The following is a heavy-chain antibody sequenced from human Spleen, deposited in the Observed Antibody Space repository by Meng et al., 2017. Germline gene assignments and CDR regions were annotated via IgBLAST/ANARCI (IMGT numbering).Heavy chain of an antibody. CDR2: INHSGST. Sequence: PPVTLSLPCFFLGRSLSDYDWSWIRQAPGNGLEWIGHINHSGSTSYNPSLKSRVTISVDTSKNQFSLRLNSVTAADTAVYYCARVVWYYYGMDVWGQGTTVTVSS. V-gene: IGHV4-34*01. CDR3: ARVVWYYYGMDV. J-gene: IGHJ6*02. CDR1: GRSLSDYD. D-gene: IGHD6-6*01.